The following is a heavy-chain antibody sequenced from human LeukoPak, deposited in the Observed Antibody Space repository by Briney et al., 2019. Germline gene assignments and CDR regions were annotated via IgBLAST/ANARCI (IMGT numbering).Heavy chain of an antibody. CDR3: ARGPDCYDSSGYRGAFDI. CDR2: ISAYNGNT. D-gene: IGHD3-22*01. Sequence: ASVKVSCKASGYTFTSYGISWVRQAPGQGLEWMGWISAYNGNTNYAQKLQGRVTMTTDTSTSTAYMELRSLRSDDTAVYYCARGPDCYDSSGYRGAFDIWGQGTMVTVSS. V-gene: IGHV1-18*01. J-gene: IGHJ3*02. CDR1: GYTFTSYG.